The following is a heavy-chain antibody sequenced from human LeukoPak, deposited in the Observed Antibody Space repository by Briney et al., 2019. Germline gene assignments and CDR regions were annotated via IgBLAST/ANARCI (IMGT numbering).Heavy chain of an antibody. V-gene: IGHV4-4*07. D-gene: IGHD3-3*01. CDR2: IYTSGST. J-gene: IGHJ5*02. CDR1: GGSTSSYY. CDR3: ARDITIFGVAPQNWFDP. Sequence: SETLSLTCTVSGGSTSSYYWSWIRQPAGKGLEWIGRIYTSGSTNYNPSLKSRVTMSVDTSKNQFSLKLSSVTAADTAVYYCARDITIFGVAPQNWFDPWGQGTLVTVSS.